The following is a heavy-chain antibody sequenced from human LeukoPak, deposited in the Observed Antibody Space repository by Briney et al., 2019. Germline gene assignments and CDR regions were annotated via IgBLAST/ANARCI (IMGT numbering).Heavy chain of an antibody. V-gene: IGHV3-48*01. CDR3: ARVCAEYSKADI. D-gene: IGHD4-11*01. J-gene: IGHJ4*02. Sequence: PGGSLRLSCATSGFTFSRYPMIWVRQAPGKGLECISYISGSGDAIHYADSVKGRFTFSRDNAKNSLYLQMNSLRAEDTAVYYCARVCAEYSKADICGQGTLVTVSS. CDR1: GFTFSRYP. CDR2: ISGSGDAI.